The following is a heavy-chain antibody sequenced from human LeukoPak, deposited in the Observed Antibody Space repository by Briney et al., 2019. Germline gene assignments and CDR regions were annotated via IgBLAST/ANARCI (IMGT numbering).Heavy chain of an antibody. CDR2: INPNSGGT. V-gene: IGHV1-2*02. J-gene: IGHJ5*02. Sequence: ASVKVSCKASGYTFTGYYMHWVRQAPGQGLEWMGWINPNSGGTNYAQKFQGRVTMTRDTSISTAYMELSRLRSDDTAVYYCARDMTTVTTADWFDPWGQGTLVTVSS. CDR3: ARDMTTVTTADWFDP. D-gene: IGHD4-17*01. CDR1: GYTFTGYY.